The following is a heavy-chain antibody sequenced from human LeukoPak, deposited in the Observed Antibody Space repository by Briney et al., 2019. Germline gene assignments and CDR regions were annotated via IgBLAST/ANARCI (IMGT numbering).Heavy chain of an antibody. Sequence: PSETLSLTCNVSGDSIRGFYWGWIRQPPGKGLEWIGYFDYSGGSNYNPALESRVIISVDTSKNQFSLKLRSLTAADTAVYYCARDCGRGYSYAKRYCWFDPWGQGTLVTVSS. CDR1: GDSIRGFY. CDR3: ARDCGRGYSYAKRYCWFDP. CDR2: FDYSGGS. D-gene: IGHD5-18*01. V-gene: IGHV4-59*01. J-gene: IGHJ5*02.